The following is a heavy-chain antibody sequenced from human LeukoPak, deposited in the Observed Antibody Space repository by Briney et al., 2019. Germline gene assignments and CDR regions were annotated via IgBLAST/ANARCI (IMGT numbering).Heavy chain of an antibody. J-gene: IGHJ3*02. CDR2: IFYSGST. Sequence: SETLSLTCAVYGGSFSGYYWSGIRQPPGKALEWIGNIFYSGSTYYSPSLKSRVTISLDTSRNQFSLKLNSVTAADTAVYYCAKSNGYGLIDIWGQGTMVTVSS. V-gene: IGHV4-34*12. CDR3: AKSNGYGLIDI. D-gene: IGHD3-22*01. CDR1: GGSFSGYY.